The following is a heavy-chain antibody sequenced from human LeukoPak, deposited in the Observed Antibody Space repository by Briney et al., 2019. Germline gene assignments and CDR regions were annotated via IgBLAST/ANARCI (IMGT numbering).Heavy chain of an antibody. J-gene: IGHJ5*02. Sequence: GESLKISCKGSGYSFTSYWIGWVRQMPGKGLEWMGIIYPGDSDTRYSPSFQGQVTISADKSISTAYLQWSSLKASDTATYYCARVIVVVPAAIRGRFDPWGQGTLVTVSS. CDR2: IYPGDSDT. V-gene: IGHV5-51*01. CDR1: GYSFTSYW. D-gene: IGHD2-2*01. CDR3: ARVIVVVPAAIRGRFDP.